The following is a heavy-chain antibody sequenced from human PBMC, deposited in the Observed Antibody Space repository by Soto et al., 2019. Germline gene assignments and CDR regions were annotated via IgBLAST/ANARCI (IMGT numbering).Heavy chain of an antibody. CDR2: ISYDGSNK. CDR3: ARFKGCSGGSCYSYFDY. D-gene: IGHD2-15*01. V-gene: IGHV3-30-3*01. Sequence: QVQLMESGGGVVQPGRSLRLSCAASGFTFSSYAMHWVRQAPGKGLEWVAVISYDGSNKYYADSVKGRFTISRDNSKNTLYLQMNSLRAEDTAVYYCARFKGCSGGSCYSYFDYWGQGTLVTVSS. CDR1: GFTFSSYA. J-gene: IGHJ4*02.